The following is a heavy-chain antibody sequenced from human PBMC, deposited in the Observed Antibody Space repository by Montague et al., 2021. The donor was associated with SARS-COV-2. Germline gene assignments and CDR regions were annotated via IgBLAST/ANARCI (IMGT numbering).Heavy chain of an antibody. CDR3: ARESGSGCYLDY. CDR2: IYYSGST. CDR1: GGSISSSSYY. V-gene: IGHV4-39*01. D-gene: IGHD3-10*01. J-gene: IGHJ4*02. Sequence: SETLSLTCTVSGGSISSSSYYWGWIRQPPGKGLVWIGSIYYSGSTYYNPSLKSRVTISVDTSKNQFSLKLSSVTAADTAVYYCARESGSGCYLDYWGQGTLVTVSS.